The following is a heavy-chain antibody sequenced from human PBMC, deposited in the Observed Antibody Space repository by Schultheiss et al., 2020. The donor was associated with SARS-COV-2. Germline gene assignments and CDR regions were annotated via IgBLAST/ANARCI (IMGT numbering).Heavy chain of an antibody. D-gene: IGHD6-19*01. CDR2: ISYDGSNK. CDR3: ARDVRTTVTGTYNWLDF. J-gene: IGHJ5*01. V-gene: IGHV3-30*03. CDR1: GFTFSSYG. Sequence: GGSLRLSCAASGFTFSSYGMHWVRQAPGKGLEWVAVISYDGSNKYYADSVKGRFTISRDNAKKYLYLQMNSLRAEDTAFYYCARDVRTTVTGTYNWLDFWGQGILVTVSS.